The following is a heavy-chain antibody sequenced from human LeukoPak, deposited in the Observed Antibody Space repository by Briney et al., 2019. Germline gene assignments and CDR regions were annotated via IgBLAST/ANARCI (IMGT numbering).Heavy chain of an antibody. V-gene: IGHV1-2*02. CDR3: AREQDVAVAGFDY. CDR1: GYTFTGYY. Sequence: GASVKVSCKASGYTFTGYYMHWVRQAPGQGLEWMGWMNPNSGGTNYAQKFQGRVTMTRDTSISTAYMELSRLRSDDTAVYYCAREQDVAVAGFDYWGQGTLVTVSS. D-gene: IGHD6-19*01. J-gene: IGHJ4*02. CDR2: MNPNSGGT.